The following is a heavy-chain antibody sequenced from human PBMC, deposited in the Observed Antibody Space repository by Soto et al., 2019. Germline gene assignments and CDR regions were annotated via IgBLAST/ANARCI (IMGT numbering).Heavy chain of an antibody. J-gene: IGHJ4*01. CDR2: IHAKSGTT. V-gene: IGHV1-2*02. Sequence: QVQVVQSGTEVKKPGASVKVSCKASGYTFSDYYMHWIRQASGQGPEWMGWIHAKSGTTNYAQKFQGRVTLTRDTSISTACIELSRLTSDDKAVYFCERGGVTFFGVVDYWGHGTQVTVSS. D-gene: IGHD3-3*01. CDR3: ERGGVTFFGVVDY. CDR1: GYTFSDYY.